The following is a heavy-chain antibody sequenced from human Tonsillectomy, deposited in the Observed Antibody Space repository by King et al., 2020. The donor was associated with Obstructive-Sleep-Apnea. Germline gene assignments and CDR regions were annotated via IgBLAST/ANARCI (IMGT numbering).Heavy chain of an antibody. CDR1: GFTFSNAW. D-gene: IGHD5-24*01. CDR3: TTGYTYGLDYFDY. Sequence: VQLVESGGGLVRPGGSLRLSCAASGFTFSNAWMNWVRQAPGKGLEWVGRLKGNTDGGTTDYAAPVKGRLTISRDDSKSTLYLQMNSVKTEDTAVYYCTTGYTYGLDYFDYWGQGTLVTVSS. CDR2: LKGNTDGGTT. J-gene: IGHJ4*02. V-gene: IGHV3-15*05.